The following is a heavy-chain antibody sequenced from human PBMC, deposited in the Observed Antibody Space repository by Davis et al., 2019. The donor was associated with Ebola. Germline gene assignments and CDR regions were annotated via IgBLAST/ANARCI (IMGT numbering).Heavy chain of an antibody. CDR2: IYPGDSDV. CDR1: GYNFINYW. J-gene: IGHJ1*01. CDR3: ARVEGGTMITPVGDFQH. D-gene: IGHD3-22*01. Sequence: GESLKISCKGSGYNFINYWIVWVRQMPGKGLEWMGVIYPGDSDVRYGPSFQGQVTISVDKSISTAYLQWGSLKTSDTAMYYCARVEGGTMITPVGDFQHWGQGTLVTVSS. V-gene: IGHV5-51*01.